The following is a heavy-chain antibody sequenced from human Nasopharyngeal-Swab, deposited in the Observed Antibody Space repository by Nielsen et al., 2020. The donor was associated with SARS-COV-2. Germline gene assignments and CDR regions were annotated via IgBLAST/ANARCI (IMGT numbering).Heavy chain of an antibody. V-gene: IGHV3-48*03. CDR3: ARDPMYSGSYRDY. CDR1: GFTFSSYE. J-gene: IGHJ4*02. D-gene: IGHD1-26*01. CDR2: ISSSGATI. Sequence: GGSLRLSCAASGFTFSSYEMNWVRQAPGKGLEWISYISSSGATIYYADSVKGRFTISRDNAKNSLYLQMNSLRAEDTAVYYCARDPMYSGSYRDYWGQGTLVTVSS.